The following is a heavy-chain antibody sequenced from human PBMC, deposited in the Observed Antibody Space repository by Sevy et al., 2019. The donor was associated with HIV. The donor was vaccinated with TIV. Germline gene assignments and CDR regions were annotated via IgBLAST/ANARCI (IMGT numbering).Heavy chain of an antibody. Sequence: ASVKVSCKASGYTFTNYHITWVRQAPGQGLEWMGRITPNNGDTNYAQRLQGRVTMTTDTSTSTVYMELRSLRSDDTXXXXXXXXXXXXXXPGQYFHHWGQGTLVIVSS. V-gene: IGHV1-18*02. CDR2: ITPNNGDT. J-gene: IGHJ1*01. CDR3: XXXXXXXXXPGQYFHH. CDR1: GYTFTNYH.